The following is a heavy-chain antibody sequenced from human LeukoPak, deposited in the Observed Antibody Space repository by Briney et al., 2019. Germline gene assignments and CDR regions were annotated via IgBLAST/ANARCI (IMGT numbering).Heavy chain of an antibody. CDR3: AKGADYVGEDYFDY. Sequence: PGGSLRLSCAASGFTFDDYAMHWARQAPGKGLEWVSGISWNSGFIAYADSVKGRFTISRDNAKNSLYLKMNSLKPEDMALYYCAKGADYVGEDYFDYWGQGTLVTVSS. CDR2: ISWNSGFI. J-gene: IGHJ4*02. V-gene: IGHV3-9*03. D-gene: IGHD3-16*01. CDR1: GFTFDDYA.